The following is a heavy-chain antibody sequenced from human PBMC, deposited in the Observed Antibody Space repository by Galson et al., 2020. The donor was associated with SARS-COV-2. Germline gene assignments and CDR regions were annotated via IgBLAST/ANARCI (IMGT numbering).Heavy chain of an antibody. CDR2: IKEDGSED. CDR3: ARLLTEDAFDL. V-gene: IGHV3-7*02. CDR1: GFTFKTYW. J-gene: IGHJ3*01. Sequence: QLGESLKISCAASGFTFKTYWMSWVRQAPGKGLEWVSNIKEDGSEDYYVDSVKGRFTISRDNAKNSVLLLMNSLRAEDTALYYCARLLTEDAFDLWGRGTLVTVS. D-gene: IGHD3-9*01.